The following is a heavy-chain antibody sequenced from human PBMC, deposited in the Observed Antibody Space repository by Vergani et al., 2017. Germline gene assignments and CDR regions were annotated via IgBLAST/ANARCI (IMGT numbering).Heavy chain of an antibody. D-gene: IGHD6-19*01. J-gene: IGHJ4*02. Sequence: QVQLQESGPGLVKPSETLSLTCTVSGGSISSYYWSWIRQPPGKGLEWIGEINHSGSTNYNPSLKSRVTISVDTSKNQFSLKLSSVTAADTAVYYCARGGRQWLGRTYFDYWGQGTLVTVSS. CDR2: INHSGST. CDR1: GGSISSYY. V-gene: IGHV4-59*12. CDR3: ARGGRQWLGRTYFDY.